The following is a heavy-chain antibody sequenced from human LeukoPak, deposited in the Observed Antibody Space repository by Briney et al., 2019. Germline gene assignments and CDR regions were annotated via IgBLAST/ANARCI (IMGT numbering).Heavy chain of an antibody. D-gene: IGHD4-17*01. CDR3: ASLPYGDYLFDY. J-gene: IGHJ4*02. CDR2: ISSSGSTI. Sequence: GGSLRLSCAASGFTFSSYEMNWVRQAPGKGLEWVSYISSSGSTIYYADSVKGRFTISRDNAKNSLYLQMNGLRAEDTAVYYCASLPYGDYLFDYWGQGTLVTVSS. CDR1: GFTFSSYE. V-gene: IGHV3-48*03.